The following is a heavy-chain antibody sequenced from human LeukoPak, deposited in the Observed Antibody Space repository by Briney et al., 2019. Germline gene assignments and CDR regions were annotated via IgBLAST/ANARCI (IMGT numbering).Heavy chain of an antibody. J-gene: IGHJ4*02. Sequence: PSETLSLTCTVSGGSISSYYWSWIRQPPGKGLEWIEYIYYSGSTNYNPSLKSRVTISVDTSKNQFSLKLSSVTAADTAVYYCARAYSGYEPFDYWGQGTLVTVSS. V-gene: IGHV4-59*01. CDR3: ARAYSGYEPFDY. CDR2: IYYSGST. CDR1: GGSISSYY. D-gene: IGHD5-12*01.